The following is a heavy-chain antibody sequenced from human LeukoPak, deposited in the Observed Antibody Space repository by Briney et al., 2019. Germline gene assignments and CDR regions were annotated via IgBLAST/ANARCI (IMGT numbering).Heavy chain of an antibody. CDR2: ISSSSNI. CDR1: GFTFSSYW. Sequence: GGSLRLSCAASGFTFSSYWMHWVRQVPGKGLEWVSSISSSSNIYYADSVKGRFAVSRDNAKNELYLQMNSLRAEDTAAYYCARGAGYCTSSSCHLWSDYWGQGTLVTVSS. V-gene: IGHV3-69-1*01. D-gene: IGHD2-2*01. CDR3: ARGAGYCTSSSCHLWSDY. J-gene: IGHJ4*02.